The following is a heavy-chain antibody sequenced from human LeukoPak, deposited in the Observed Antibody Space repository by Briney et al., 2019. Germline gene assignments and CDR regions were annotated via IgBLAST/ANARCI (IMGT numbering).Heavy chain of an antibody. J-gene: IGHJ4*02. CDR3: AREGYDILTGSNYFDY. Sequence: SETLSLTCAVYGGSFSGYYWSWIRQPPGKGLEWIGEINHSGSTNYNPSLKSRVTISVDTSKNQFSLKLSSVTAADTAVYYCAREGYDILTGSNYFDYWGQGTLVTVSS. V-gene: IGHV4-34*01. D-gene: IGHD3-9*01. CDR2: INHSGST. CDR1: GGSFSGYY.